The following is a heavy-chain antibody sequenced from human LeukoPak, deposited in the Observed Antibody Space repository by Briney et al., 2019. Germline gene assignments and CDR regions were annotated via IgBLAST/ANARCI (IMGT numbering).Heavy chain of an antibody. CDR3: ARDRGSGIYPFDY. V-gene: IGHV3-48*02. D-gene: IGHD3-10*01. CDR1: GFSFSSNG. Sequence: GGSLRLSCGASGFSFSSNGMNWGRQAPGKGLEWVSYISGSGNSIYYADSVKRRFTITRDNAKNSLYLQMNSLRDEDTAVYYCARDRGSGIYPFDYWGPGNPGTVSS. CDR2: ISGSGNSI. J-gene: IGHJ4*03.